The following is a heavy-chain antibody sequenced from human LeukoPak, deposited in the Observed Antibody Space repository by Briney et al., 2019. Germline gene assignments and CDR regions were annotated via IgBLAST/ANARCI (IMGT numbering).Heavy chain of an antibody. J-gene: IGHJ4*02. Sequence: QPGRSLRLSCAASGXSFSSYGMQWVRQAPGKGQEWVAGIWSDGSEKYFADSVKGRFSITRDNSKNMLYLQMNSLRAEDTAVYYCARDVSSGYLGFDYWGQGTLVTVSS. CDR2: IWSDGSEK. D-gene: IGHD3-22*01. CDR3: ARDVSSGYLGFDY. V-gene: IGHV3-33*01. CDR1: GXSFSSYG.